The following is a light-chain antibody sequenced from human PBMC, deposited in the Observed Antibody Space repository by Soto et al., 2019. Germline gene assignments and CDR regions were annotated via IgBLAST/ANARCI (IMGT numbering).Light chain of an antibody. CDR2: DAS. CDR1: QSVSSY. V-gene: IGKV3-11*01. CDR3: QQRSNGYT. Sequence: EIMLTQSPATLSLSPGERATLSCRASQSVSSYLAWYQQKPGQAPRLLIYDASNRATGIPARFSGSGSGTDFPHTISSLEPEDFAVYYCQQRSNGYTFGQGTKLEIK. J-gene: IGKJ2*01.